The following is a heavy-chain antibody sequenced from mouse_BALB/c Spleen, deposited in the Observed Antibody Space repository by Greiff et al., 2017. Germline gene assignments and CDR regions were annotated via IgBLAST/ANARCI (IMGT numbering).Heavy chain of an antibody. J-gene: IGHJ3*01. V-gene: IGHV1S56*01. Sequence: QVQLQQSGPELVKPGASVKISCKASGYTFTSYDINWVKQRPGQGLEWIGWIYPGDGSTKYNEKFKGKATLTSDKSSSTAYMELSSLTSEDSAVYYCARSSQFSLLAYWGQGTLVTVSA. CDR2: IYPGDGST. CDR1: GYTFTSYD. CDR3: ARSSQFSLLAY.